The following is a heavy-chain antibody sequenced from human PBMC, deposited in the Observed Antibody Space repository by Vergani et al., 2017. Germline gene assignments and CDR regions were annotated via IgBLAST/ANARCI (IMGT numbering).Heavy chain of an antibody. CDR1: GFTFSNAW. D-gene: IGHD3-16*01. CDR2: IKSKTDGGTT. Sequence: EVQLVESGGGLVKPGGSLRLSCAASGFTFSNAWMSWVRQAPGKGLEWDGRIKSKTDGGTTDYAAPVKGRFTISRDDSKNTLYLQMNSLKTEDTTVYYCTTVEGAFDYWGQETLVTVSS. V-gene: IGHV3-15*01. J-gene: IGHJ4*02. CDR3: TTVEGAFDY.